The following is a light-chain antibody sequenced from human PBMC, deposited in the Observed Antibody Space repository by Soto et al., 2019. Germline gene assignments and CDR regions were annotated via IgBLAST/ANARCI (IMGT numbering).Light chain of an antibody. CDR1: QSVGGGY. V-gene: IGKV3-20*01. J-gene: IGKJ4*01. CDR2: GAS. Sequence: ENVLTQSPGTLSLSPGETATLSCRASQSVGGGYVAWYQQKPGQAPRLLIYGASSRATGIPDRFSGSGSGTDFTLTITRLEPEDFAMYYCQKYGGSPMVTFGGGTKVEIK. CDR3: QKYGGSPMVT.